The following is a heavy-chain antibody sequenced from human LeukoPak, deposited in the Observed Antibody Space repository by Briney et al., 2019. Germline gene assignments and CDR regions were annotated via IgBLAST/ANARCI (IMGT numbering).Heavy chain of an antibody. V-gene: IGHV3-64D*06. CDR3: VKGDRMTRTVRGAFDI. CDR2: ISSNGDKT. J-gene: IGHJ3*02. D-gene: IGHD1/OR15-1a*01. CDR1: GFTLNSHV. Sequence: GGSLRLSCPTSGFTLNSHVMYRVRQAPGKGLEYVSAISSNGDKTYYADSVKGRFTISRDNSKNTLYLQMSSLRVEDSAVYYCVKGDRMTRTVRGAFDIWGQGTMVTVSS.